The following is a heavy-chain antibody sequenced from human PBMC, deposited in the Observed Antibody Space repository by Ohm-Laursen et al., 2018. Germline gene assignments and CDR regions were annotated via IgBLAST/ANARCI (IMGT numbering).Heavy chain of an antibody. D-gene: IGHD3-22*01. CDR1: GFTVSSNY. Sequence: GSLRLSCAASGFTVSSNYMSWVRQAPGKGLEWVSVIYSGGSTYYADSVKGRFTISRDNSKNTLYLQMNSLRAEDTAVYYCARVGSDSSGYQDYWGQGTLVTVSS. V-gene: IGHV3-53*01. CDR3: ARVGSDSSGYQDY. J-gene: IGHJ4*02. CDR2: IYSGGST.